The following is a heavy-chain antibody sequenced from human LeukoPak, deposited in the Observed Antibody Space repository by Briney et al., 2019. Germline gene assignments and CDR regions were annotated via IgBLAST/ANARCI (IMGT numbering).Heavy chain of an antibody. Sequence: KPSETLSLTCTVSGYSISSGYYWGWIRQPPGKGLEWIGSIYHSGSTHYNPSLKSRGTISVDTSKNQFSLKLSSVTAADTAVYYCASPGIAVAGTENWGQGTLVTVSS. J-gene: IGHJ4*02. CDR1: GYSISSGYY. CDR2: IYHSGST. V-gene: IGHV4-38-2*02. CDR3: ASPGIAVAGTEN. D-gene: IGHD6-19*01.